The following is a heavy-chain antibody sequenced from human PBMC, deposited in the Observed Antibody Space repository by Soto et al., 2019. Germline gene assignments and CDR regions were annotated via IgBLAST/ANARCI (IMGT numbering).Heavy chain of an antibody. CDR3: TAYGDHDY. V-gene: IGHV3-15*07. CDR1: GFTFSNAW. J-gene: IGHJ4*02. D-gene: IGHD4-17*01. Sequence: GGSLRLSCAASGFTFSNAWMNWVRQAPGKGLEWVGRIKCKTDGGTTDYAAPVKGRFTISRDDSKNTLYLQMNSLKTEDTAVYYCTAYGDHDYWGQGTLVTVSS. CDR2: IKCKTDGGTT.